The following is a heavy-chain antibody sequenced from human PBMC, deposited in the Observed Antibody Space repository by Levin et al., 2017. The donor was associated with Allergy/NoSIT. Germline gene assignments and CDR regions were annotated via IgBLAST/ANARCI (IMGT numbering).Heavy chain of an antibody. J-gene: IGHJ4*02. Sequence: ASETLSLTCTVSGGSISSYYWSWIRQPPGKGLEWIGYIYYSGSTNYNPSLKSRVTISVDTSKNQFSLKLSSVTAADTAVYYCASQPRIAAAGIDYWGQGTLVTVSS. V-gene: IGHV4-59*01. CDR3: ASQPRIAAAGIDY. CDR1: GGSISSYY. D-gene: IGHD6-13*01. CDR2: IYYSGST.